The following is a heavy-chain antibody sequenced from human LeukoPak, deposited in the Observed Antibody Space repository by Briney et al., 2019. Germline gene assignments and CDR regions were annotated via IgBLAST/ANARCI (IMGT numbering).Heavy chain of an antibody. V-gene: IGHV3-11*04. D-gene: IGHD4-23*01. CDR2: ISSSGSTI. Sequence: GGSLRLSCAASGFTFRVYYMSWIRQARGKGLEGVSYISSSGSTIYYEDSVKGRFTISRDNAKNSLYLQMNSLRAEDAAVYYCARDYGGSSPFGYWGQGTLVTVSS. CDR1: GFTFRVYY. J-gene: IGHJ4*02. CDR3: ARDYGGSSPFGY.